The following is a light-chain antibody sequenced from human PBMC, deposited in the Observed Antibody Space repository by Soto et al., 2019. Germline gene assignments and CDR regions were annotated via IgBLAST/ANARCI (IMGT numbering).Light chain of an antibody. CDR2: DVN. Sequence: QSVLTQPASVSGSPGQSITISCTGTSSDIGAYNFVSWYQQHPGKAPKLMLYDVNIRPSGVSNRFSGSKSGNTASLTISGLQAEDDADYYCTSWTTSTTMIFGGWTKLTVL. J-gene: IGLJ2*01. CDR3: TSWTTSTTMI. CDR1: SSDIGAYNF. V-gene: IGLV2-14*03.